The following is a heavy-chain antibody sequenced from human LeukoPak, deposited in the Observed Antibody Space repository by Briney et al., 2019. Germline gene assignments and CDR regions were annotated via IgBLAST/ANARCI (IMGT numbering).Heavy chain of an antibody. Sequence: PSETLSLTCAVYGGSFSGYYWSCIRQPPGKGLEWVGEINHSGSTNYNPSLKSRVTISVDTSKNQFSLKLSSVTAADTAVYYCASVRTAMETSDYYYYGMDVWGQGTTVTVSS. CDR2: INHSGST. V-gene: IGHV4-34*01. J-gene: IGHJ6*02. CDR1: GGSFSGYY. CDR3: ASVRTAMETSDYYYYGMDV. D-gene: IGHD5-18*01.